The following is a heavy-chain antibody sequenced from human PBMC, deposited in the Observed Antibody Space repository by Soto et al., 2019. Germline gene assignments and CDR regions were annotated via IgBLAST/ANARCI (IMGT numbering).Heavy chain of an antibody. J-gene: IGHJ3*02. CDR3: ASCIIAGRVDAFDI. D-gene: IGHD1-20*01. V-gene: IGHV4-34*01. CDR1: GGCLSGYY. CDR2: INHSGST. Sequence: SETMCLTCAVYGGCLSGYYRTWIRQPTGKGLEWIGEINHSGSTNYNPTRKSRVTIAVDTAKNQFSVRLSTGTAADTAVYYGASCIIAGRVDAFDIWGQGTMFTISS.